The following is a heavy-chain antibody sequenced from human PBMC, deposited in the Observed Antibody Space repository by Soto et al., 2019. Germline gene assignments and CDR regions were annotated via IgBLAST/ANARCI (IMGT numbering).Heavy chain of an antibody. J-gene: IGHJ4*02. Sequence: GGSLRLSCVGSGFTLNNYGVHWVRQAPGKGLEWVALMWYDGLRQTYLDSVRGRFTVSRDSSTNTIYLQMNSLRVEDTGNYFCAKESTPPFFDSWGQGTPVTV. CDR3: AKESTPPFFDS. CDR1: GFTLNNYG. V-gene: IGHV3-33*03. D-gene: IGHD2-15*01. CDR2: MWYDGLRQ.